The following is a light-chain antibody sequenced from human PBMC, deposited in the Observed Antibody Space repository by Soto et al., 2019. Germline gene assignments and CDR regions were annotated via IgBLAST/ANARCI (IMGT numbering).Light chain of an antibody. J-gene: IGLJ1*01. Sequence: QSVMSQPPSASGTPGQRVTISCSGSSSNIGSNSVIWYQQLPGTAPKLLIYGNSNRPSGVPDRFSGSKSGTSASLAITGLQTEDEADYYCQSYDNSLSDSVFGTGTKVTVL. V-gene: IGLV1-44*01. CDR3: QSYDNSLSDSV. CDR2: GNS. CDR1: SSNIGSNS.